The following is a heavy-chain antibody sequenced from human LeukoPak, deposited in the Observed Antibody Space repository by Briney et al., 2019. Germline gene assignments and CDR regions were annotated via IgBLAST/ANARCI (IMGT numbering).Heavy chain of an antibody. D-gene: IGHD6-13*01. CDR2: MNPNSGNT. CDR1: GYTFTSYD. Sequence: ASVKVSCKASGYTFTSYDINWVRQATGQGLEWMGWMNPNSGNTGYAQKFQGRVTMTRNTSISTAYMELSSLRAEDTAVYYCAKDQQLVSDYGMDVWGQGTTVTVSS. V-gene: IGHV1-8*01. J-gene: IGHJ6*02. CDR3: AKDQQLVSDYGMDV.